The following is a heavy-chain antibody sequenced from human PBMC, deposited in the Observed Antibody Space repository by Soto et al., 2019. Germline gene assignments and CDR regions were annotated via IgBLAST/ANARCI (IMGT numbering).Heavy chain of an antibody. CDR2: ISSSSSTI. CDR1: GFSFNNAW. D-gene: IGHD1-26*01. Sequence: GGSMTLSCAASGFSFNNAWMNWVRPAPGKGLEWVSYISSSSSTIYYADSVKGRFTISRDNAKNSLYLQMNSLRAEDTAVYYCARAGSGSYNAFDIWAQGTMVTVS. CDR3: ARAGSGSYNAFDI. V-gene: IGHV3-48*01. J-gene: IGHJ3*02.